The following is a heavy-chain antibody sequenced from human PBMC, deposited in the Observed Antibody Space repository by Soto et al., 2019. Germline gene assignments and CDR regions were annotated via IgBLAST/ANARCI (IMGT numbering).Heavy chain of an antibody. Sequence: QITLKESGPPLVEPTQTLTLTCSFSGFSLTNSGVGVGWFRQAPGKALEWLGIIYWDNDRRYNTSLKTRLTITNDTSKNQVVLTMTYMEPVDTGTYYCGHRVTYSGSWDVGLFDSWGQGTPVTVS. CDR2: IYWDNDR. V-gene: IGHV2-5*02. CDR1: GFSLTNSGVG. J-gene: IGHJ5*01. CDR3: GHRVTYSGSWDVGLFDS. D-gene: IGHD2-15*01.